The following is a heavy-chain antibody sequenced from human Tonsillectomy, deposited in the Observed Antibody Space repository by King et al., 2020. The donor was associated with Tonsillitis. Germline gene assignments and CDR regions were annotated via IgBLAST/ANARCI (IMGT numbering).Heavy chain of an antibody. D-gene: IGHD6-19*01. Sequence: VQLQESGPGLVKPAETLSLTCTVSGGSISRYYWSWVRQPPGKGLEWIGDIFYSGSTNYNPSLKSRVTISVDTSKNQFSLNLTSVTAADTAVYYCARVPPPDSSGWYPTGKVDLWGRGTLVIVSS. CDR2: IFYSGST. J-gene: IGHJ2*01. CDR1: GGSISRYY. V-gene: IGHV4-59*01. CDR3: ARVPPPDSSGWYPTGKVDL.